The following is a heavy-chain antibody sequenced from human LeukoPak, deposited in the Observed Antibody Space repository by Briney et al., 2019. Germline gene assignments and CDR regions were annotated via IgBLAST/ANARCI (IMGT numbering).Heavy chain of an antibody. D-gene: IGHD7-27*01. Sequence: PGGSLRLSCAASGLTVRSSHMTWIRQAPRKGLEWVSIIKSGSNTDYADSVKGRFAIPRDNSKNTVYLQMNSLRIEDTAVYYCVSLPGGGQWGQGTLVTVSS. CDR1: GLTVRSSH. J-gene: IGHJ4*02. V-gene: IGHV3-66*02. CDR3: VSLPGGGQ. CDR2: IKSGSNT.